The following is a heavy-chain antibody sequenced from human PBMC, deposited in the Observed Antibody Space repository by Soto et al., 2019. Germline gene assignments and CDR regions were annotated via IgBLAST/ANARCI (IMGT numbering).Heavy chain of an antibody. V-gene: IGHV3-30-3*01. CDR1: GFTFSSYA. J-gene: IGHJ6*02. CDR2: ISYDGSNK. D-gene: IGHD3-10*01. CDR3: ARDPSRYYGAGRNYYYGMDV. Sequence: QVQLVESGGGVVQPGRSLRLSCAASGFTFSSYAMHWVRQAPGKGLEWVAVISYDGSNKYYADSVKGRFTISRDNSKNTLYLQMNSLRAEDTAVYYCARDPSRYYGAGRNYYYGMDVWGQGTTVTVSS.